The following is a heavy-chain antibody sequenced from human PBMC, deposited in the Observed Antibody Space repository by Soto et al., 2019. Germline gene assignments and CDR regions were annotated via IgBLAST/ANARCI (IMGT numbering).Heavy chain of an antibody. D-gene: IGHD6-25*01. CDR2: IYYSGRT. V-gene: IGHV4-31*01. CDR3: AREQASRAADYYGMDV. Sequence: SETLSLTVTVSGGSISSGGYYWSWIRQHPGKGLEWIGYIYYSGRTYYNPSLKSQVTISADTSKNQFSLKLSSVTAADTAVYYCAREQASRAADYYGMDVWGQGTTVTVSS. CDR1: GGSISSGGYY. J-gene: IGHJ6*02.